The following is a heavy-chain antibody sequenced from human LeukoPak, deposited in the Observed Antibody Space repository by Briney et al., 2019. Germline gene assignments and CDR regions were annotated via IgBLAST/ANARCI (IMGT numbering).Heavy chain of an antibody. V-gene: IGHV3-30-3*01. CDR1: GFTFSGYA. J-gene: IGHJ4*02. D-gene: IGHD3-22*01. CDR3: ARDRGASGYYWVDY. Sequence: GGSLRLSCAAAGFTFSGYAMHWVRQAPGKGLEWVAVISYDGNKEDYADSVKGRFTISRDNSKNTLYLQMNSLRPEDTAVYYFARDRGASGYYWVDYWGQGTLVSVSS. CDR2: ISYDGNKE.